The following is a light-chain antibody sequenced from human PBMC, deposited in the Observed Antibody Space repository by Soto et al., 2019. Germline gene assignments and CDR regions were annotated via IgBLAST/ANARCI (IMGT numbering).Light chain of an antibody. CDR3: QQYDTWPRT. V-gene: IGKV3-15*01. CDR1: QNVHIN. CDR2: GVS. J-gene: IGKJ2*01. Sequence: TLMTQSPATLSVSPGETATLSCRSSQNVHINLAWYQQKPGQAPTLLIYGVSARAPGVPARFSGTGSGTEFTLTIRNLQSEDCGVYYCQQYDTWPRTFGQGTK.